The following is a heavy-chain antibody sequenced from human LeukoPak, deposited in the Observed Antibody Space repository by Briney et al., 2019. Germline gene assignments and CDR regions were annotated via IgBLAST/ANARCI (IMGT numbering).Heavy chain of an antibody. D-gene: IGHD3-22*01. CDR3: ARVGLDSSGHSSLPFDY. J-gene: IGHJ4*02. Sequence: PGGSLRLSCAAAGFTFSSYAMHWVRQAPGKGLEWVPVISYDGSNKYYADSVKGRFTISRDNSKNTLYLQMNSLRAEDTAVYYCARVGLDSSGHSSLPFDYWGQGTLVTVSS. CDR2: ISYDGSNK. CDR1: GFTFSSYA. V-gene: IGHV3-30-3*01.